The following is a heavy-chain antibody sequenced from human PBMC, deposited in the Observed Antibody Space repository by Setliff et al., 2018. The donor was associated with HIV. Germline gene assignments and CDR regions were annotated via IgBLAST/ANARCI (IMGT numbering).Heavy chain of an antibody. J-gene: IGHJ4*02. CDR1: GYSFSGGYY. D-gene: IGHD6-19*01. CDR2: FYHSGNT. V-gene: IGHV4-38-2*01. Sequence: SETLSLTCAVSGYSFSGGYYWSWIRQPPGKGLEWIASFYHSGNTYYNPSFISRVTMSVDTSKNQFSLRLSSVTAADTAVYYCARHHISGWYSFDYWGQGTLVTVSS. CDR3: ARHHISGWYSFDY.